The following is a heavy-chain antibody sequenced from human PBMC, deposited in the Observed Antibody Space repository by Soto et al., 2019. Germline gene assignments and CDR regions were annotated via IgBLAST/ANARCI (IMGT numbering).Heavy chain of an antibody. V-gene: IGHV4-59*08. J-gene: IGHJ4*02. CDR3: ARANIVATTFDY. D-gene: IGHD5-12*01. Sequence: PSETLSLTCTVSGGTISSYSWSWIRQPPGKGLEWIGYIYYSGSTNYNPSLRSRVTISVDTSKNHFSLKLSSVTAADTAVYYCARANIVATTFDYWGQGNLVTVSS. CDR1: GGTISSYS. CDR2: IYYSGST.